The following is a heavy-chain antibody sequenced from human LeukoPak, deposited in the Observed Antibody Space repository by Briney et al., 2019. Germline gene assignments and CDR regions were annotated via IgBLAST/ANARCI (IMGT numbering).Heavy chain of an antibody. J-gene: IGHJ6*02. CDR2: ISSSSSYI. CDR3: ARSLLDSPYYYGMDV. CDR1: GFTVSSNY. D-gene: IGHD3-9*01. Sequence: GALRLSCAASGFTVSSNYMNWVRQAPGKGLEWVSSISSSSSYIYYADSVKGRFTISRDNAKNSLYLQMNSLRGEDTAVYYCARSLLDSPYYYGMDVWGQGTTVTVSS. V-gene: IGHV3-21*01.